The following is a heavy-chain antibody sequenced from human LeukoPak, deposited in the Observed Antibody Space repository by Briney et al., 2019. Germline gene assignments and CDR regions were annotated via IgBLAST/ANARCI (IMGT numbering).Heavy chain of an antibody. CDR2: MNPNSGNT. Sequence: ASVKVSCKASGYTFTSYDINWVRQATGQGLEWMGWMNPNSGNTGYAQKFQGRVTMTRNTSISTAYMEPSSLRSEDTAVYYCAREIWFGGDRNWFDPWGQGTLVTVSS. J-gene: IGHJ5*02. CDR1: GYTFTSYD. CDR3: AREIWFGGDRNWFDP. D-gene: IGHD3-10*01. V-gene: IGHV1-8*01.